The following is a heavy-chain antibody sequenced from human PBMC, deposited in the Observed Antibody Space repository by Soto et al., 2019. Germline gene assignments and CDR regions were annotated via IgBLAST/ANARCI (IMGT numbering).Heavy chain of an antibody. J-gene: IGHJ3*02. CDR2: ISHDGSSD. CDR3: ARPPVGMTMNLVAFDI. CDR1: GVSFRSYA. V-gene: IGHV3-30*03. Sequence: LVESGGGVVQPGRSLRLSCEASGVSFRSYAMQWVRQVPGKGPEWVAVISHDGSSDYYADSVKGRFTISRDNLRNTLYVQMNSLRVEDTGVYHCARPPVGMTMNLVAFDIWGQGTKVTVSS. D-gene: IGHD3-22*01.